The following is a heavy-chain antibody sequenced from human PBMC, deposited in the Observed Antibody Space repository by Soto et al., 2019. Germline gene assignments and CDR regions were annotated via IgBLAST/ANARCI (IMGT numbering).Heavy chain of an antibody. V-gene: IGHV1-2*02. CDR1: GYTFSRYN. D-gene: IGHD2-15*01. CDR3: AIGDNFGDCVFDV. J-gene: IGHJ3*01. CDR2: INLNTGVT. Sequence: QVQLVQSGAEMKKPGASVKVSCKASGYTFSRYNVHWVRQAPGQGPQWLGRINLNTGVTTYASEFQDRVTMTRDMSISTVYMELNSLRSDDTAVYSCAIGDNFGDCVFDVGGQGTMVTVSS.